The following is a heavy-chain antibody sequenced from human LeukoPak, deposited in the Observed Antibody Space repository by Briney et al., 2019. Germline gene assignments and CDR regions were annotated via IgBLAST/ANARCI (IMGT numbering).Heavy chain of an antibody. CDR1: GFTFSSYW. CDR2: IKQDGSEK. Sequence: GGSLRLSCAASGFTFSSYWMSWVRQAPGKGLEWVANIKQDGSEKYYVDSVKGRFTISRDNAKNSLYLQMNSLRAEDTAVYYCARDWYYDFLTALDYWGQGTLVTVSS. V-gene: IGHV3-7*01. CDR3: ARDWYYDFLTALDY. J-gene: IGHJ4*02. D-gene: IGHD3-9*01.